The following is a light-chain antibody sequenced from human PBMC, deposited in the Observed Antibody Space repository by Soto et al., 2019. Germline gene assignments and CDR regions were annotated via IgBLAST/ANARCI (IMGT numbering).Light chain of an antibody. CDR3: QKYNRAPWT. J-gene: IGKJ1*01. CDR2: AAS. Sequence: DIQMTQSPSSLSASVGDRVTITCRASQGITNYLAWYQQRPGKVPKLLIYAASALQSGVPSRFSGSGSGTDFTLTISSLQPEDIATYYWQKYNRAPWTFGQGTKVEIK. V-gene: IGKV1-27*01. CDR1: QGITNY.